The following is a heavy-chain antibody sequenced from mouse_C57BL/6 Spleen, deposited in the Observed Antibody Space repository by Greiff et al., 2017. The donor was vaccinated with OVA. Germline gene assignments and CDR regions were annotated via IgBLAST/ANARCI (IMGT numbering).Heavy chain of an antibody. CDR3: ATLSPYFDY. D-gene: IGHD6-1*01. J-gene: IGHJ2*01. V-gene: IGHV1-26*01. Sequence: EVQLQQSGPELVKPGASVKISCKASGYTFTDYYMNWVKQSHGKSLEWIGDINPNNGGTSYNQKFKGKATLTVDKSSSTAYMELRSLTSEDSAVYYCATLSPYFDYWGQGTTLTVSS. CDR1: GYTFTDYY. CDR2: INPNNGGT.